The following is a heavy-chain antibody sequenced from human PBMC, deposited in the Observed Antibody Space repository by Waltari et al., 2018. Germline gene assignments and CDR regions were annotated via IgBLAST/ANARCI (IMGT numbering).Heavy chain of an antibody. D-gene: IGHD6-13*01. CDR1: GGSFSGYY. CDR2: INHSGST. CDR3: ARALYSSSWYVDY. J-gene: IGHJ4*02. V-gene: IGHV4-34*01. Sequence: QVQLQQWGAGLLKPSETLSLTCAVYGGSFSGYYWSWIRQPPGKGLEWIGEINHSGSTNYNPSLKSRVTISVDTSKNQFSLKLSAVTAVDTAVYYCARALYSSSWYVDYWGQGTLVTVSS.